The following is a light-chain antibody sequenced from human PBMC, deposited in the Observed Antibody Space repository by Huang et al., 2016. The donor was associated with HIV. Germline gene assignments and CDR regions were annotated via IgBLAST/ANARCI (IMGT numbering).Light chain of an antibody. CDR1: QSVSSD. J-gene: IGKJ2*01. CDR3: QQYTDWPYT. V-gene: IGKV3-15*01. Sequence: DILMTQSPATLSVSPGERATLSCRARQSVSSDLAWYQQKPGQAPRLLSYGASTRATGIPVRFSGSGSGTEFTLTISSLQSEDFAVYYCQQYTDWPYTFGQGTKLEI. CDR2: GAS.